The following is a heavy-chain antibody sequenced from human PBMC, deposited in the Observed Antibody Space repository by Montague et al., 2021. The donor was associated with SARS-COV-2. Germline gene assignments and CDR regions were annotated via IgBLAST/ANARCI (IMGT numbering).Heavy chain of an antibody. CDR1: GGSVSSGSYY. D-gene: IGHD2-8*02. Sequence: SETLSLTCTVSGGSVSSGSYYWSWIRQPPGKGLEWIGYIYYSGSTNYNPSLKSRVTISVDTSKNQFSLKLSSVTAADTAVYYCARGGRRGIVLGVYDQWYGLDVWGQGTTVTVSS. V-gene: IGHV4-61*01. CDR2: IYYSGST. J-gene: IGHJ6*02. CDR3: ARGGRRGIVLGVYDQWYGLDV.